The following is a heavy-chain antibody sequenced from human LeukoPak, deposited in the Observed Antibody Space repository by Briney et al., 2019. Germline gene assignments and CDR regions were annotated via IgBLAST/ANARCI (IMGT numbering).Heavy chain of an antibody. CDR1: GGTFSSYA. Sequence: GSSVKVSCKASGGTFSSYAISWVRQAPGQGLEWMGRIIPILGIANYAQKFQDRVTITADKSTSTAYMELSSLRSEDTAVYYCARAGYTAMEQVDYWGQGTLVTVSS. V-gene: IGHV1-69*04. D-gene: IGHD5-18*01. CDR2: IIPILGIA. J-gene: IGHJ4*02. CDR3: ARAGYTAMEQVDY.